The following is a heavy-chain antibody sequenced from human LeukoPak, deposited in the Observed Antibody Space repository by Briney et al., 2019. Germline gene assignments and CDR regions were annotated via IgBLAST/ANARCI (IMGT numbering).Heavy chain of an antibody. CDR1: GGTFSSYA. V-gene: IGHV1-2*02. CDR3: ARAGGDYGDYDYFYYMDV. J-gene: IGHJ6*03. CDR2: INPTSGGT. D-gene: IGHD4-17*01. Sequence: GASVKVSCKASGGTFSSYAISWVRQAPGQGLEWMGWINPTSGGTKYAQKFQGRVTMTRDTSISTAYMELNTLRSDDTAMYYCARAGGDYGDYDYFYYMDVWGKGTTVTISS.